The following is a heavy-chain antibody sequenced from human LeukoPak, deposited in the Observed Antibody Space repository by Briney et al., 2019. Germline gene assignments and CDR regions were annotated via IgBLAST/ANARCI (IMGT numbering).Heavy chain of an antibody. CDR1: GGSIGSYY. D-gene: IGHD3-16*02. V-gene: IGHV4-59*01. CDR3: ARSRLRLGELSYFDY. Sequence: SETLSLTCTVSGGSIGSYYWSWIRQPPGKGLEWIGYIYYSGSTNYNPSLKSRVTISVDTSKNQFSLKLSSVTAADTAVYYCARSRLRLGELSYFDYWGQGTLVTVSS. CDR2: IYYSGST. J-gene: IGHJ4*02.